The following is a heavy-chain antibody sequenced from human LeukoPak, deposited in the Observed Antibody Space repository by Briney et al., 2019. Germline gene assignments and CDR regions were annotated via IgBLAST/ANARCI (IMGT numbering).Heavy chain of an antibody. CDR1: GYTFTGYY. CDR3: AYSTSGYDYY. CDR2: IHPNSGGT. D-gene: IGHD5-12*01. V-gene: IGHV1-2*06. Sequence: ASVKVSCKASGYTFTGYYMHWVRQAPGQGLEWMGRIHPNSGGTNYAQKFQGRVTMTWDTSISTAYMELSRLRSDDTAVYYCAYSTSGYDYYWGQGTLVTVSS. J-gene: IGHJ4*02.